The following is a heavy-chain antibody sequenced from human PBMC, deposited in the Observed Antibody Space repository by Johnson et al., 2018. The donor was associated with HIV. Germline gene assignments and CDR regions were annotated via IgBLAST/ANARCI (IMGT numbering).Heavy chain of an antibody. CDR1: GFTFSSYG. CDR3: AKVGGRHDYGDYLGAFDI. J-gene: IGHJ3*02. D-gene: IGHD4-17*01. V-gene: IGHV3-30*18. Sequence: QVQLVESGGGVVQPGRSLRLSCVASGFTFSSYGMHWVRQAPGKGLEWVTVISYDGGLKYYADSVKGRFTISRDNSKNTLYLQMNSLRAEDTAVYYCAKVGGRHDYGDYLGAFDIWGQGTMVTVSS. CDR2: ISYDGGLK.